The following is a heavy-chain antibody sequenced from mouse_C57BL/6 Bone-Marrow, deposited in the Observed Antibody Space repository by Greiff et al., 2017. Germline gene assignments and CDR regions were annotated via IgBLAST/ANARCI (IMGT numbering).Heavy chain of an antibody. D-gene: IGHD1-1*01. CDR2: IYPRDGST. J-gene: IGHJ1*03. CDR3: ARLEFDGSSGDWYFDV. Sequence: VKLMESGPELVKPGDSVKLSCKASGYTFTSYDINWVKQRPGQGLEWIGWIYPRDGSTKYNAKFKGKATLTVDTSSSTAYMELHSLTSEDSAVYFCARLEFDGSSGDWYFDVWGTGTTVTVSS. CDR1: GYTFTSYD. V-gene: IGHV1-85*01.